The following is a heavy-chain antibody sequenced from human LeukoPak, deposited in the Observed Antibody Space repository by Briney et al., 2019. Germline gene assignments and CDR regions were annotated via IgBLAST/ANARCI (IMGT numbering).Heavy chain of an antibody. D-gene: IGHD3-16*01. CDR1: GFTFSSYG. Sequence: GGSLRLSCAASGFTFSSYGMHWVRQAPGKGLEWVAFIRYDGSNKYYADSVKGRFTISRDNSKNTLYLQMNSLRVEDTAVYYCAKSRSRNMITFGGVENWFDPWGQGTLVTVSS. J-gene: IGHJ5*02. V-gene: IGHV3-30*02. CDR3: AKSRSRNMITFGGVENWFDP. CDR2: IRYDGSNK.